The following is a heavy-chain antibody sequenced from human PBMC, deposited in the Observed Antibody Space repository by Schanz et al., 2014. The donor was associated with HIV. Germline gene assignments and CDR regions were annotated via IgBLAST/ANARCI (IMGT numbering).Heavy chain of an antibody. V-gene: IGHV3-43*01. Sequence: EVQLVESGGVVVQPGGSLRISCAASGFTFDDYTMHWVRQAPGKGLEWVSLITWDGGSTYYADSVKGRFTISRDNSKNSLYLQMNSLRTEDTALYYCAKQHDSYDNSGYPSTVEYYGIDVWGQGTTVTVSS. CDR3: AKQHDSYDNSGYPSTVEYYGIDV. D-gene: IGHD3-22*01. CDR1: GFTFDDYT. J-gene: IGHJ6*02. CDR2: ITWDGGST.